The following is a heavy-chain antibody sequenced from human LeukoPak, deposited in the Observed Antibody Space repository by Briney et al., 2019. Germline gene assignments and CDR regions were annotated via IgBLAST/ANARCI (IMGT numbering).Heavy chain of an antibody. CDR1: GFTFSKAW. CDR2: IKSRTDGGTT. J-gene: IGHJ4*02. V-gene: IGHV3-15*01. CDR3: TTRLVWFGELLEDFDY. D-gene: IGHD3-10*01. Sequence: GGSLRLSCAVSGFTFSKAWMSWVRQAPGKGLEGVGRIKSRTDGGTTAYAAPVKGRFTISRDDSKDTLYLQMNSLKTEDTAVYYCTTRLVWFGELLEDFDYWGQGTLVTVSS.